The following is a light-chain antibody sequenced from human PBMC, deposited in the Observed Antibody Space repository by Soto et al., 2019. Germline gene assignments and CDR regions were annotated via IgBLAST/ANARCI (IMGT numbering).Light chain of an antibody. CDR3: QKYNNAPLT. J-gene: IGKJ3*01. CDR1: QGISKY. Sequence: DIQMTQSPSSLSASVGDRVTITCRASQGISKYLAWYQQKPGKVPKLLIYAASTLQSGVASRFSGSGSGTDFTLTISSLQPEDVATYYCQKYNNAPLTFGPGIKVDIE. V-gene: IGKV1-27*01. CDR2: AAS.